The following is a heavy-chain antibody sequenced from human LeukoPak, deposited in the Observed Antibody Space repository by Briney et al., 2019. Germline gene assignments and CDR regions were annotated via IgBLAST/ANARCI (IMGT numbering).Heavy chain of an antibody. Sequence: ASMKVSCKASGYTFTGYYMHWVRQAPGQGLEWMGIINPSGGSTSYAQKFQGRVTMTRDTSTSTVYMELSSLRSEDTAVYYCARDLDYYDSSGYYYARVKATGFDYWGQGTLVTVSS. CDR2: INPSGGST. V-gene: IGHV1-46*01. CDR3: ARDLDYYDSSGYYYARVKATGFDY. J-gene: IGHJ4*02. D-gene: IGHD3-22*01. CDR1: GYTFTGYY.